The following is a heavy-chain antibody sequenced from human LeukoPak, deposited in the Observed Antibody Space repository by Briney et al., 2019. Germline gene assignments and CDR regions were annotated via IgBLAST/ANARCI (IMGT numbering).Heavy chain of an antibody. V-gene: IGHV1-46*01. CDR2: INPSGGST. CDR1: GYTFTSYY. J-gene: IGHJ4*02. D-gene: IGHD1-26*01. CDR3: ARLPVGATSWTDY. Sequence: ASVKVSCKASGYTFTSYYIHWVRQAPGQGLEWVGIINPSGGSTGYAQKFQGRVTMTRDMSTSTVYMELSSLRSEDTAVYYCARLPVGATSWTDYWGQGTLVTVSS.